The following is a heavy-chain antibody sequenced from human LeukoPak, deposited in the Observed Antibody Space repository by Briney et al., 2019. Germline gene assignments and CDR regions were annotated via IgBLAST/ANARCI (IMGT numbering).Heavy chain of an antibody. D-gene: IGHD3-22*01. CDR2: ISGSGGST. Sequence: GGSLRLSCAASGFTFSSYSMNWVRQAPGKGLEWVSAISGSGGSTYYADSVKGRFTISRDNSKNTLYLQMNSLRAEDTAVYYCAKDMGSSGYYLPYYYYGMDVWGQGTTVTVSS. J-gene: IGHJ6*02. CDR3: AKDMGSSGYYLPYYYYGMDV. CDR1: GFTFSSYS. V-gene: IGHV3-23*01.